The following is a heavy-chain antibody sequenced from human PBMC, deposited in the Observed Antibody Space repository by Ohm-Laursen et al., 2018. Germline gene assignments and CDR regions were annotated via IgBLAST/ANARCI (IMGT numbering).Heavy chain of an antibody. CDR2: IRSKAYGGTT. CDR1: GFTFSSYA. D-gene: IGHD1-14*01. V-gene: IGHV3-49*03. CDR3: TRVRYLCPEI. Sequence: SLRLSCAASGFTFSSYAMSWFRQAPGKGLEWVGFIRSKAYGGTTEYAASVKGRFTISRDDSKSIAYLQMNSLKTEDTAVYYCTRVRYLCPEIWGQGTMVTVSS. J-gene: IGHJ3*02.